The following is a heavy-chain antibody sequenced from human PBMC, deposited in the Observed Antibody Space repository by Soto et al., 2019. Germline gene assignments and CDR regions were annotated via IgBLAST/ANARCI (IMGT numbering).Heavy chain of an antibody. J-gene: IGHJ6*02. D-gene: IGHD6-13*01. Sequence: SETLSLTCTVSGGSISSSSYYWGWLRQPPGRGLEWIGSIYYSGSTYYNPSLKSRVTISVDTSKNQFSLKLSSVTAADTAVYYCARRGQQLVRLYYYYGMDVWGQGTTVTVSS. CDR2: IYYSGST. CDR1: GGSISSSSYY. V-gene: IGHV4-39*01. CDR3: ARRGQQLVRLYYYYGMDV.